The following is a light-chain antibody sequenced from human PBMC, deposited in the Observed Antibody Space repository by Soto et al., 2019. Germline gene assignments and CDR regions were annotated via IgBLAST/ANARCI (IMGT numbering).Light chain of an antibody. Sequence: DIQMTQSPSTLSASVGDRVTITCLASQSISSLLAWYQQKPGKAPKLLIYDASSLASWVPSRFSGSGSGTDFTLTISSLQPDDFASYYCQQYNNYFGQGTKVEIK. J-gene: IGKJ1*01. CDR3: QQYNNY. V-gene: IGKV1-5*01. CDR1: QSISSL. CDR2: DAS.